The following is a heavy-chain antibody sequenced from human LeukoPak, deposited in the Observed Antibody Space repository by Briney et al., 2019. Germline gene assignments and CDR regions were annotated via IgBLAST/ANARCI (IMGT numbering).Heavy chain of an antibody. CDR1: GFAFSNYG. V-gene: IGHV3-21*06. J-gene: IGHJ3*02. CDR3: ARGPHSALDTDDAFDI. Sequence: GGTLRLSCAASGFAFSNYGMNWVRQAPGKGLEWVSFISISSSYIYYADSVKGRFTISRDNAKNSLYLQMNSLRAEDTAVYYCARGPHSALDTDDAFDIWGQGTMVTVSS. CDR2: ISISSSYI. D-gene: IGHD5-18*01.